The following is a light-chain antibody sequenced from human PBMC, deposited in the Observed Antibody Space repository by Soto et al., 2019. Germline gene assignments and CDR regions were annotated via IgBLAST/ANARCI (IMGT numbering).Light chain of an antibody. J-gene: IGKJ1*01. CDR1: RSISNY. Sequence: DIPMTQSPSSLSASVGDRVTITCRASRSISNYLSWYQQKPGKAPKLLIYAASNLQTAVPSRFSGSGFGTDFTVTISNLQPEDFATYSCHQRYIVPGTFGLGTSVQIK. CDR2: AAS. V-gene: IGKV1-39*01. CDR3: HQRYIVPGT.